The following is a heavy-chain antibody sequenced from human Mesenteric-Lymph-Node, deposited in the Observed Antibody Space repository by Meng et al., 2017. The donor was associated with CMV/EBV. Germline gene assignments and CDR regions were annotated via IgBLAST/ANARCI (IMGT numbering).Heavy chain of an antibody. J-gene: IGHJ3*02. Sequence: GESLKISCAASGFTVSTNYMSWVRQAPGKGLEWVSVIYSGDSTYYADSVKGRFTISRDNSKNTLYLQMNSLRPEDTAVYYCARAPGGTHDASEIWGQGTMVTVSS. CDR3: ARAPGGTHDASEI. CDR2: IYSGDST. V-gene: IGHV3-66*02. CDR1: GFTVSTNY.